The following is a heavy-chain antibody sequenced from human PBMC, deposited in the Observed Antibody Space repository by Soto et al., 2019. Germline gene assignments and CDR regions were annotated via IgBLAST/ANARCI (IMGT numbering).Heavy chain of an antibody. CDR2: ISGSGGST. CDR1: GFTFSSYA. J-gene: IGHJ4*02. V-gene: IGHV3-23*01. D-gene: IGHD6-13*01. CDR3: EKAGGRAGRGSHLDY. Sequence: EVPLLESWGGAVQPGGSLRLSCATSGFTFSSYAMSWVRQAPGKGLEWVSAISGSGGSTNHADSAEGRFTISRDNSKNPLYLRMSSLRAEDPAVYYCEKAGGRAGRGSHLDYWGRGTLVTVSS.